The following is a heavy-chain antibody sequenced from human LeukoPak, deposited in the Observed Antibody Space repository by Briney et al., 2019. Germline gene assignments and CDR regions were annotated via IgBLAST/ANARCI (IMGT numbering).Heavy chain of an antibody. Sequence: PGGSLRLSYAASGFTFETYWMHWVRQAPGKGLEWVSCINGYGSITNHADSVKGRFTISRDNAKNILYLQMNSLRAEDTAVYYCAKLGGPTIFGVVKAPLDYWGQGTLVTVSS. D-gene: IGHD3-3*01. CDR1: GFTFETYW. CDR3: AKLGGPTIFGVVKAPLDY. CDR2: INGYGSIT. V-gene: IGHV3-74*01. J-gene: IGHJ4*02.